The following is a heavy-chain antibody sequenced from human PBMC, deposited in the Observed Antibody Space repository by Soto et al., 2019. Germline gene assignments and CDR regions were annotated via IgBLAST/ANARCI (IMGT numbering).Heavy chain of an antibody. CDR2: IYNTGST. D-gene: IGHD3-3*01. V-gene: IGHV4-59*01. CDR1: GGSMISYY. J-gene: IGHJ6*02. CDR3: ARDYGVASLGFYYGMDF. Sequence: SETLSLTCTVSGGSMISYYWSWIRQPPGKGLEWIGYIYNTGSTNYNPSLKSRVTISVDTSKNQFSLRLSSVTAADTAVYYCARDYGVASLGFYYGMDFWGQGTTVTVSS.